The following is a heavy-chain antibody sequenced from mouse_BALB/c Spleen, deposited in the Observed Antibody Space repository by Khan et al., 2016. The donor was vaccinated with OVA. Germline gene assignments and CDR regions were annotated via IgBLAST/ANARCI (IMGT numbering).Heavy chain of an antibody. CDR2: INTETGEP. D-gene: IGHD2-2*01. CDR3: SRRDYGYNWFAY. V-gene: IGHV9-2-1*01. CDR1: GYTFTDYS. J-gene: IGHJ3*01. Sequence: QIQLVQSGPELKKPGETVKISCKASGYTFTDYSMYWVKQAPGKGLKWMGWINTETGEPTYADDFKGRFAFSLETSASAAYLHINNLKNEDTATYFCSRRDYGYNWFAYWGQATLVTVSA.